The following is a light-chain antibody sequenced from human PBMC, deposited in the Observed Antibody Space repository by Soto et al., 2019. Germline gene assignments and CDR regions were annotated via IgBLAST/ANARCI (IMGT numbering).Light chain of an antibody. CDR1: QSISSY. J-gene: IGKJ1*01. V-gene: IGKV1-39*01. CDR3: QQSYSTLWT. Sequence: DIQMTQSPSSLSASVGDRVTITCRASQSISSYLNWYQQKPGKAPKLLIYAASSLQSGVPSRFSGSGSGTDSTLTISSLQPEDFATYYCQQSYSTLWTFGQGTK. CDR2: AAS.